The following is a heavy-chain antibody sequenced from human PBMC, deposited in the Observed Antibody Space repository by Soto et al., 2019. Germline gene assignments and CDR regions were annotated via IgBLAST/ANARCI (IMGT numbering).Heavy chain of an antibody. V-gene: IGHV3-30*18. CDR1: GITFIWFG. CDR3: AKADHDYGDYARFDY. Sequence: GALRLSFSGSGITFIWFGMELVRQAPGKGLEWVAVISYDGSNKYYADSVKGRFTISRDNSKNTLYLQMNSLRAEDTAVYYCAKADHDYGDYARFDYWGQGTLVTVSS. CDR2: ISYDGSNK. J-gene: IGHJ4*02. D-gene: IGHD4-17*01.